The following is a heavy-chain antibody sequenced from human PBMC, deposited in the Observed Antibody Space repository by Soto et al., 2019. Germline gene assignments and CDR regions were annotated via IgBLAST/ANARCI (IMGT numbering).Heavy chain of an antibody. V-gene: IGHV4-61*01. CDR2: IYYSGSA. CDR3: ARGVGFGYYYYHMDL. J-gene: IGHJ6*02. Sequence: PSETLSLTCTVSGDSVTSVSDYWSWIRQPPGKGLEWIGYIYYSGSADYNPSLGSRVTISIDTSKNQFSLKLTSVTAADTAVYYCARGVGFGYYYYHMDLWGPGTTVTVSS. D-gene: IGHD3-10*01. CDR1: GDSVTSVSDY.